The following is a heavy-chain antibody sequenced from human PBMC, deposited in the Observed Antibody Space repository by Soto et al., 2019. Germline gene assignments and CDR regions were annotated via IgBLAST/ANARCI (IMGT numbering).Heavy chain of an antibody. Sequence: QVQLEESGGGVVQPGRSLRLSCAASGFTFSSYGMHWVRQAPGKGLEWVAVIWYDGSNKYYADSVKGRFTISRVNSKNTLYLQMNSLGAEDTAVYYCARIPQIAVAGTRFGYFDLWGRGTLVTVSS. V-gene: IGHV3-33*01. CDR3: ARIPQIAVAGTRFGYFDL. D-gene: IGHD6-19*01. J-gene: IGHJ2*01. CDR2: IWYDGSNK. CDR1: GFTFSSYG.